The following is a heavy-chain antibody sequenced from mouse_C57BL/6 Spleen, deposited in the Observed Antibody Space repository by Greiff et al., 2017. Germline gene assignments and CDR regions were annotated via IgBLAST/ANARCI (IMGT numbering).Heavy chain of an antibody. V-gene: IGHV1-15*01. Sequence: VQLQPSGAELVRPGASVTLSCKASGYTFTDYEMHWVKQTPVHGLEWIGAIDPVTGGTAYNQKFKGKAILTADKSSSTAYMVHRSLTCTDSAVYYCTRRTTVEAPFDYWGQGTTLTVSS. CDR3: TRRTTVEAPFDY. CDR1: GYTFTDYE. CDR2: IDPVTGGT. J-gene: IGHJ2*01. D-gene: IGHD1-1*01.